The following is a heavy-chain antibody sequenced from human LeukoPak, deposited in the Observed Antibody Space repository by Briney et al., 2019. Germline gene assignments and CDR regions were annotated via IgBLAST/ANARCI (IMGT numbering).Heavy chain of an antibody. D-gene: IGHD3-3*01. Sequence: SETLSLTCTVSGGSISSYYWSWIRQPPGKGLEWIGYIYYSGSTNYNPSLKSRVTISVDTSKNHFSLKLNSVTAADTAVYYCARGFGDFWSGPTPPYYFDYWGQGTLVTVSS. CDR2: IYYSGST. CDR3: ARGFGDFWSGPTPPYYFDY. CDR1: GGSISSYY. V-gene: IGHV4-59*01. J-gene: IGHJ4*02.